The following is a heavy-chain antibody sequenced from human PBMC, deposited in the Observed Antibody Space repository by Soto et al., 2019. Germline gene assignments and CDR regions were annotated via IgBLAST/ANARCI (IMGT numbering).Heavy chain of an antibody. CDR3: ARVTLTVGDTPYTKHYYGMDV. V-gene: IGHV1-69*01. D-gene: IGHD1-26*01. J-gene: IGHJ6*02. Sequence: QVQLVQSGAEVKKPGSSVKVSCKASGGTFSSYALNWVRQAPGQGLEWMGGFIPMFGTTNYAQNFQGRLTITADESTDTAYMELSSLRSEDTAVYYCARVTLTVGDTPYTKHYYGMDVWRQGTTVTVSS. CDR2: FIPMFGTT. CDR1: GGTFSSYA.